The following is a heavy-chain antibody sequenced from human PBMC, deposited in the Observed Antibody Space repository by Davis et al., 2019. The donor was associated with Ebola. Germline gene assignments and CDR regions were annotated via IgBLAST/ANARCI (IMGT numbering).Heavy chain of an antibody. V-gene: IGHV3-23*01. Sequence: GESLKISCAASGFTFNNYAMNWVRQAPGKGLEWVSSISGSGASTYYADSVKGRFTISRDNSKNTLYLQMHSLRAEDTAVSYCANGNYDSSGYWGYWFDPWGQGTLVTVSS. D-gene: IGHD3-22*01. J-gene: IGHJ5*02. CDR2: ISGSGAST. CDR1: GFTFNNYA. CDR3: ANGNYDSSGYWGYWFDP.